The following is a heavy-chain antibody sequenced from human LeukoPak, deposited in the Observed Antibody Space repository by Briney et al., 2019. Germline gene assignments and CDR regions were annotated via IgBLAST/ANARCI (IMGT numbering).Heavy chain of an antibody. CDR1: GGSISSYY. CDR2: IYYSGST. D-gene: IGHD3-3*01. CDR3: ARGKSYDFWSGYPFGAFDI. V-gene: IGHV4-59*01. J-gene: IGHJ3*02. Sequence: SETLSLTCTVSGGSISSYYWSWIRQPPGKGLEWIGYIYYSGSTNYNPSLKSRVTISVDTSKNQFSLKLSSVTAADTAVYYCARGKSYDFWSGYPFGAFDIWGQGTVVTVSS.